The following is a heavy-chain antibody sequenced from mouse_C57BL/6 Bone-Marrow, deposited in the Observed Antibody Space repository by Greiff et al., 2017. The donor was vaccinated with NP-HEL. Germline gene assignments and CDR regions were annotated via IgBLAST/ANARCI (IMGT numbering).Heavy chain of an antibody. CDR2: ISSGGSYT. J-gene: IGHJ2*01. CDR3: ARSRKPQDYYGSDDLDY. V-gene: IGHV5-6*01. D-gene: IGHD1-1*01. Sequence: EVKLMESGGDLVKPGGSLKLSCAASGFTFSSYGMSWVRQTPDKRLEWVATISSGGSYTYYPDSVKGRFTFSRDNAKNTLYLQMSIRKPKDTAMYYCARSRKPQDYYGSDDLDYWGQGTTLTVSS. CDR1: GFTFSSYG.